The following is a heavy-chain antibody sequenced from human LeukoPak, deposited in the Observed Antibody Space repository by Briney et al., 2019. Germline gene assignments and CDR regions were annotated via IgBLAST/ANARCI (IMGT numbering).Heavy chain of an antibody. D-gene: IGHD6-13*01. CDR3: ARSMYSSSWYPNYYYYMDV. J-gene: IGHJ6*03. Sequence: SETLSLTCAVYGGSFSGYFWSWIRQPPGKGLEWIGYIYYSGSTNYNPSLKSRVTISVDTSKNQFSLKLSSVTAADTAVYYCARSMYSSSWYPNYYYYMDVWGKGTTVTVSS. CDR2: IYYSGST. V-gene: IGHV4-59*01. CDR1: GGSFSGYF.